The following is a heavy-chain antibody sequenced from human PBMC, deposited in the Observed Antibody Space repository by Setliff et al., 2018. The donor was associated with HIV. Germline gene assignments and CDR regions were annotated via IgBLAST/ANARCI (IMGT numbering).Heavy chain of an antibody. CDR3: ARGGGGYYYVGAVDI. CDR2: INPNRGGT. D-gene: IGHD3-22*01. CDR1: GYTFTGYY. J-gene: IGHJ3*02. V-gene: IGHV1-2*06. Sequence: ASVKVSCKASGYTFTGYYMHWVRQAPGQGLEWMGRINPNRGGTNYAQKFQGRVTMTRDTSISTAYMELSSLRSEDTAVYYCARGGGGYYYVGAVDIWGQGTVVTVSS.